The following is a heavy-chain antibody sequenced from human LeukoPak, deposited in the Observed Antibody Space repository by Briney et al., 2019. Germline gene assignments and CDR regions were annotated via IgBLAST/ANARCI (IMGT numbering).Heavy chain of an antibody. J-gene: IGHJ4*02. Sequence: PGGSLRLSCAASGFTFSSYAMHWVRQAPGKGLEWVAVISYDGSNKYYADSVKGRFTISRDNSKNTLYLQMNSLRAGDTAVYYCAREGYYYDSSGYYIPYYFDYWGQGTLVTVSS. D-gene: IGHD3-22*01. CDR3: AREGYYYDSSGYYIPYYFDY. CDR1: GFTFSSYA. CDR2: ISYDGSNK. V-gene: IGHV3-30*04.